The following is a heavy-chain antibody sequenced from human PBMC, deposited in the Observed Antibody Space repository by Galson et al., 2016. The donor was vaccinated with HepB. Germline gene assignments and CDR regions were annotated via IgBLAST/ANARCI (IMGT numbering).Heavy chain of an antibody. D-gene: IGHD1-26*01. V-gene: IGHV5-51*01. Sequence: SAPALTKPVASLTITCKGSGYSFTSYWIGWVRQLLGKGLEWMRIIYPADSDTPYRPSFQSQVTISADKSISTAYLQWSSLKAADTAMYYCARRELGLGWFDPWGQGTLVTVSS. CDR3: ARRELGLGWFDP. CDR1: GYSFTSYW. J-gene: IGHJ5*02. CDR2: IYPADSDT.